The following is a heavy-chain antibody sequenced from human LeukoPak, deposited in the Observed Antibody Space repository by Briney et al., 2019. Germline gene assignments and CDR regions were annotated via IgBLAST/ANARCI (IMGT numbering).Heavy chain of an antibody. CDR3: ARAHSSGWPHMFDP. D-gene: IGHD6-19*01. V-gene: IGHV4-59*01. J-gene: IGHJ5*02. CDR2: IYYSGST. CDR1: GGSISTYS. Sequence: KPSETLSLTCTVSGGSISTYSWTWIRQPPGKGLEWIGNIYYSGSTNYNPSLKSRVTISIDTSKNQFSLKVSSVTAADTAVYYCARAHSSGWPHMFDPWGQGILVTVPS.